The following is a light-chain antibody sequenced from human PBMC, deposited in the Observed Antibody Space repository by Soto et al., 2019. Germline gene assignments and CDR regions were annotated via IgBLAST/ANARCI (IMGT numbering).Light chain of an antibody. V-gene: IGKV3-20*01. CDR2: STS. CDR3: DECGTTPPFT. CDR1: ESVSSSY. Sequence: EIVLTQSPGTLSLSPGERATLSCWASESVSSSYLAWYQQKPDQAPRLLIHSTSTRAPDIPDRFSGSGSGTTLDHTISRLESQDCAVYYCDECGTTPPFTFGPGTRVDIK. J-gene: IGKJ3*01.